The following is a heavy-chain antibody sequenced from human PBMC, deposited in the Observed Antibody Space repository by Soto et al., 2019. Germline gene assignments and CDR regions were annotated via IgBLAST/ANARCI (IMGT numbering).Heavy chain of an antibody. Sequence: QVQLVQSGAEVKKPGASVKVSCKASGYTFTSYGISWVRQAPGQGLEWMGWISAYNGNTNYAQKLQGRVNMTTDTSTSTAYMELRSLRCDDTAVYYCARDRGYCSGGSCFGIINFDYWGQGTLVTVSS. CDR1: GYTFTSYG. CDR3: ARDRGYCSGGSCFGIINFDY. CDR2: ISAYNGNT. D-gene: IGHD2-15*01. J-gene: IGHJ4*02. V-gene: IGHV1-18*01.